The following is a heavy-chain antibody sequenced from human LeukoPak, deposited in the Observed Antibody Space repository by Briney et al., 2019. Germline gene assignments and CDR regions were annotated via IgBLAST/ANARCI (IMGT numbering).Heavy chain of an antibody. D-gene: IGHD6-19*01. CDR2: IYTSGST. CDR1: GGSISSYY. Sequence: PSETLSLTCTVSGGSISSYYWSWIRQPAGKGLEWIGRIYTSGSTNYNPSLKSRVTMSVDTSKNQFSLKLSSVTAADTAVYYCARHAPKYSSGTYYFDYWGQGTLVTVSS. J-gene: IGHJ4*02. CDR3: ARHAPKYSSGTYYFDY. V-gene: IGHV4-4*07.